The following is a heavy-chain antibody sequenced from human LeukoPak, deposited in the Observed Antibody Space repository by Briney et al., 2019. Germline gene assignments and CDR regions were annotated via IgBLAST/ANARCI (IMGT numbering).Heavy chain of an antibody. J-gene: IGHJ3*02. CDR1: GGSISSYY. V-gene: IGHV4-59*01. CDR3: ARAVEGVVVVAADAFDI. CDR2: IYYIGST. D-gene: IGHD2-15*01. Sequence: SETLSLTCTVAGGSISSYYWSWIRQPPGKGLEWIGYIYYIGSTNYNPCLKSRFTISVDTSKNQFSLKLSSVTAADTAVYYCARAVEGVVVVAADAFDIWGQGTMVTVSS.